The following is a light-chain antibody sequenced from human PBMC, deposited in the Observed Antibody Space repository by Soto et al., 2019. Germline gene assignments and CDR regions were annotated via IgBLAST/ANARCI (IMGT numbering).Light chain of an antibody. J-gene: IGLJ2*01. CDR2: EGT. CDR3: CSYAGTRIVI. V-gene: IGLV2-23*01. CDR1: NSDVGSYNL. Sequence: QSVLTQPASVSGSPGQSITISCTGTNSDVGSYNLVSWYQQYPGKAPNLMIYEGTKRPSGISNRFSGSKSGNTASLTISGLQAEDEADYYCCSYAGTRIVIFGGGTKLTVL.